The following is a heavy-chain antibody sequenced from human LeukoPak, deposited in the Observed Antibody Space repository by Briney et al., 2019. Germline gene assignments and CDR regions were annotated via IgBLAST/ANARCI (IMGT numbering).Heavy chain of an antibody. D-gene: IGHD3-3*01. Sequence: SETLSLTCTVSGVSISSSNNFWGWIRQPPGKGLEWIGSMHYRGTTYYIPSLKSRVTISVDTSKNQFSLKLSSVTAADTAVYYCARDRGSGYYDNAFDIWGQGTMVTVSS. V-gene: IGHV4-39*02. CDR1: GVSISSSNNF. CDR3: ARDRGSGYYDNAFDI. CDR2: MHYRGTT. J-gene: IGHJ3*02.